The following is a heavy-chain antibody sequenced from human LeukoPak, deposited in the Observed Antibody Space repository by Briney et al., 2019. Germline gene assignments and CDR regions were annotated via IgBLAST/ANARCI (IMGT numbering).Heavy chain of an antibody. Sequence: GAPVKVSCKVSGYTLTELSMHWVRQAPGKGLEWMGGFDPEDGETIYAQKFQGRVTMTEDTSTDTAYMELSSLRSEDTAVYYCATRYGSGSKNWFDPWGQGTLVTVSS. CDR3: ATRYGSGSKNWFDP. V-gene: IGHV1-24*01. D-gene: IGHD3-10*01. J-gene: IGHJ5*02. CDR2: FDPEDGET. CDR1: GYTLTELS.